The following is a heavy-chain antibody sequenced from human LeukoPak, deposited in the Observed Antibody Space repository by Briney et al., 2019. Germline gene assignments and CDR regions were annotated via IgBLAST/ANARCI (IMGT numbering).Heavy chain of an antibody. D-gene: IGHD3-16*01. J-gene: IGHJ3*02. CDR2: IYYSGST. V-gene: IGHV4-59*01. CDR1: GGSISNYH. Sequence: SETLSLTCTVSGGSISNYHWTWIRQPPGKGLEWIGYIYYSGSTNYNPSLKSRVTISVDTSKNQFSLKLSSVTAADTAVYYCATSYDYVPQGAFDIWGLGTMVTVSS. CDR3: ATSYDYVPQGAFDI.